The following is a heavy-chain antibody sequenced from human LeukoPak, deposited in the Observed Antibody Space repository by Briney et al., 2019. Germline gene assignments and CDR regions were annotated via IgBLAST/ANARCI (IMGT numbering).Heavy chain of an antibody. CDR3: ATSTSCYKCSDSSYGDYYY. CDR1: GFTFSSYA. Sequence: GGSLRLSCAASGFTFSSYAMSWVRQAPGKGLEWVSAISGSGGSTYYADSVKGRLTISRDNSKNTLYLQMNSLRAEDTAVYYCATSTSCYKCSDSSYGDYYYWGQGTLVTVSS. CDR2: ISGSGGST. V-gene: IGHV3-23*01. J-gene: IGHJ4*02. D-gene: IGHD2-2*02.